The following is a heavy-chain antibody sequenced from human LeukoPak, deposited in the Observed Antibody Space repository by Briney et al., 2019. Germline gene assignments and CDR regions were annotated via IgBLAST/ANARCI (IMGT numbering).Heavy chain of an antibody. V-gene: IGHV4-59*02. J-gene: IGHJ3*01. Sequence: SETLSLTCTVSGDSVNDYYWNWIRQPPGKGLEWIGYIYYSGSTDYNPSLKSRVTMSVDTSKNQFSLKLNPVTAADTAVYYCARGGARGSSALDVWGQGTMVFVSA. CDR1: GDSVNDYY. D-gene: IGHD3-10*01. CDR2: IYYSGST. CDR3: ARGGARGSSALDV.